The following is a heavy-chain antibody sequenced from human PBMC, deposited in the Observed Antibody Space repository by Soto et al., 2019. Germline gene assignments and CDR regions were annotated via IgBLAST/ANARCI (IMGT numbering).Heavy chain of an antibody. D-gene: IGHD4-17*01. Sequence: QVQLQESGPGLVKPSQTLSLTCTVSVASFSSGGSYWSGIRQHPGKGLEWIGYIYYSGSTYYNPSLKSRVTISVDTSKNQFSLKLSSVTAADTAVYYCARDYGDAFDIWGQGTMVTVSS. J-gene: IGHJ3*02. CDR2: IYYSGST. CDR1: VASFSSGGSY. CDR3: ARDYGDAFDI. V-gene: IGHV4-31*03.